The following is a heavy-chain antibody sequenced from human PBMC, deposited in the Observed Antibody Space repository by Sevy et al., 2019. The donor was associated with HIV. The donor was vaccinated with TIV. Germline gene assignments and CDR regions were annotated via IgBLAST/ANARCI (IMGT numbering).Heavy chain of an antibody. D-gene: IGHD3-10*01. J-gene: IGHJ6*02. V-gene: IGHV3-21*01. Sequence: GGSLRLSCVGSGFTFKDDFMTWVRQAPGKGLEWVSSISSRSTFTYYADSVKGRFTISRDNAQNSMFLQMNRVRPEDTAVYYGARDRDDYASGRRHPYYYYHGMDVWGQGTTVTVSS. CDR3: ARDRDDYASGRRHPYYYYHGMDV. CDR2: ISSRSTFT. CDR1: GFTFKDDF.